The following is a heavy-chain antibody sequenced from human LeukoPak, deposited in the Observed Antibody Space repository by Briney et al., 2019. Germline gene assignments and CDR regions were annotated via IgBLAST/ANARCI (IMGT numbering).Heavy chain of an antibody. Sequence: GGSLRLSCAASGFTFSSYAMSWVRQAPGKGLEWVSAISGSGGSTYYADSVKGRFTISRDNSKNTLYLQMNSLRAEDTAVYYCAKNRISDYDFWSGYGPDAFDIWAKGQWSPSLQ. D-gene: IGHD3-3*01. V-gene: IGHV3-23*01. J-gene: IGHJ3*02. CDR3: AKNRISDYDFWSGYGPDAFDI. CDR2: ISGSGGST. CDR1: GFTFSSYA.